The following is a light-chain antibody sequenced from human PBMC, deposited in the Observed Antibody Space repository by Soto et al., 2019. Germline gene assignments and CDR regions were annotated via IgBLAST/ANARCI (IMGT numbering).Light chain of an antibody. V-gene: IGLV2-23*03. J-gene: IGLJ2*01. CDR1: SSDVGSYNL. CDR2: EGS. CDR3: CSYAGSSTFE. Sequence: QSALIQPASVSGSPGQSITISCTGTSSDVGSYNLVSWYQQHPGKAPKLMIYEGSKRPSGVSNRFSGSKSGNTASLTISGLQAEDEADYYCCSYAGSSTFEFGGGTKLTVL.